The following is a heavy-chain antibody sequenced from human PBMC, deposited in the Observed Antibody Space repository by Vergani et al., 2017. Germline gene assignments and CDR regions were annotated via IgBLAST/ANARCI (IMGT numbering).Heavy chain of an antibody. J-gene: IGHJ6*02. CDR3: ARDCHYDFWCGYHYYYDYGMDV. CDR2: INSDGSST. V-gene: IGHV3-74*01. Sequence: EVQLVESGGGLVQPGGSLRLSCAASGFTFSSYWMHWVRQAPGKGLVWVSRINSDGSSTSYADSVKGRFTISRYNAKNTLYLHMNSLSSEDTAVYYCARDCHYDFWCGYHYYYDYGMDVWGQGP. D-gene: IGHD3-3*01. CDR1: GFTFSSYW.